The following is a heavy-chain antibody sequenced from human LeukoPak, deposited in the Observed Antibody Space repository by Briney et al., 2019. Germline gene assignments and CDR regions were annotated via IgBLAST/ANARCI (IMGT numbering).Heavy chain of an antibody. CDR2: IYYSGST. J-gene: IGHJ5*02. CDR3: ARGSRITIFGVANGFDP. V-gene: IGHV4-31*03. D-gene: IGHD3-3*01. Sequence: SQTLSLTCTVSGGSISSGGYYWSWIRQHPGKGLEWIGCIYYSGSTYYNPSLKSRVTISVDTSKNQFSLKLSSVTAADTAVYYCARGSRITIFGVANGFDPWGQGTLVTVSS. CDR1: GGSISSGGYY.